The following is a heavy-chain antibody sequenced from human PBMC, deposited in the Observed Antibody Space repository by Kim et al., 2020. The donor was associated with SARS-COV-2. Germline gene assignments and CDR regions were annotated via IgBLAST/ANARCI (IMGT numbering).Heavy chain of an antibody. Sequence: CAASAEGRFTHSRDNSKNTLYLQRNSLRAEDTAVYYCAKDSGGAAAGPDYWGQGTLVTVSS. J-gene: IGHJ4*02. CDR3: AKDSGGAAAGPDY. D-gene: IGHD6-13*01. V-gene: IGHV3-33*06.